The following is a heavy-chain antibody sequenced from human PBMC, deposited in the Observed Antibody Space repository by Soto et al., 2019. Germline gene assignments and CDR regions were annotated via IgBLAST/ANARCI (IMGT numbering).Heavy chain of an antibody. CDR1: GFTFSNSA. J-gene: IGHJ4*02. CDR3: AKVRVGIDVDFDY. V-gene: IGHV3-23*01. Sequence: EVQLLESGGGLVQPGGSLRLSGTASGFTFSNSAMTWVRQAPAKGLEWVSTIRDSDSGGSTFYADSVKGRFTISRDDSKNTLYLQMSSLSAEDTAMYYCAKVRVGIDVDFDYWGQGALVTVSS. D-gene: IGHD2-21*01. CDR2: IRDSDSGGST.